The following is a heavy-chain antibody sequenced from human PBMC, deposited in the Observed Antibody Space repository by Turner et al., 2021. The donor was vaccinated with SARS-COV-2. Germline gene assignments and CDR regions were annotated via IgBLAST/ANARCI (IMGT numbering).Heavy chain of an antibody. CDR3: ARGGADTSSWYGWGAFDI. J-gene: IGHJ3*02. CDR1: GFTFSSYG. CDR2: IWYDGSNK. V-gene: IGHV3-33*01. D-gene: IGHD6-13*01. Sequence: QVQLVESGGGVVQPGRSLRLTCAPSGFTFSSYGMHWVRRAPGKGLEWVAVIWYDGSNKYYADSGKGRFTISRDNSKNTLYLQMNSLRAEDTAVYYCARGGADTSSWYGWGAFDIWGQGTMVTISS.